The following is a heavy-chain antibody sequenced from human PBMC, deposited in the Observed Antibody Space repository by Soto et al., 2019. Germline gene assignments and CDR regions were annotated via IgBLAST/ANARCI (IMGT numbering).Heavy chain of an antibody. V-gene: IGHV3-48*02. CDR1: GFTFSSYS. Sequence: EVQLVESGGGLVQPGGSLRLSCAASGFTFSSYSMNWVRQAPGKGQGRVSYISSSSSTIYYADSVKGRFTISRDNAKNSLYLQMSSLRDEDTAVYYCGMPEYISSSYGMDVWGQGTTVTVSS. D-gene: IGHD6-6*01. J-gene: IGHJ6*02. CDR2: ISSSSSTI. CDR3: GMPEYISSSYGMDV.